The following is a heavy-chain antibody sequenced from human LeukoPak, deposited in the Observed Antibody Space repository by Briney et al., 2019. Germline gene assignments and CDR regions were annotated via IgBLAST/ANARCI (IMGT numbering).Heavy chain of an antibody. CDR1: GFMFSSYA. V-gene: IGHV3-23*01. CDR2: ISGSGGST. Sequence: AGGSLRLSCVASGFMFSSYAMSWVRQAPGKGLEWVSAISGSGGSTYYADSVKGRVTISRDNSKNTVYLQMNSLRAEDTAVYYCAKDVGYCSTTSCYYFDYWGQGTLVTVSS. CDR3: AKDVGYCSTTSCYYFDY. J-gene: IGHJ4*02. D-gene: IGHD2-2*01.